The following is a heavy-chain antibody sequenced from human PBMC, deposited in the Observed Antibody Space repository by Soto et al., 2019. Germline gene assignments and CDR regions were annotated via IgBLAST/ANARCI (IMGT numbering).Heavy chain of an antibody. CDR2: IYYSGNT. D-gene: IGHD2-8*02. J-gene: IGHJ4*02. V-gene: IGHV4-59*08. Sequence: QVQLQESGPGLVKPSETLSLTCTVSGGSISSYYWSWIRQPPGKGLEWIGYIYYSGNTNYNPSLKRRVTISVDTTKNLCSLKLSSVTAADTAVYYCARRWGMTFDYWGQGTLVTVSS. CDR1: GGSISSYY. CDR3: ARRWGMTFDY.